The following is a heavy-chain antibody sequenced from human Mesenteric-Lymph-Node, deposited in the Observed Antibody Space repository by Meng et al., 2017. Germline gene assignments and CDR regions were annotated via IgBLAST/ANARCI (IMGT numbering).Heavy chain of an antibody. CDR1: GFTFSSYS. Sequence: EVQLVESGGGLVKPGESLILSCVASGFTFSSYSMNWVRQAPGKGLEWVSTISTSTSIYYADPAKGRLTISRDNTKNSLFLQMNSLRAEDTAVYYCARGVAPAGMLYWYFDLWGRGTLVTVSS. V-gene: IGHV3-21*01. D-gene: IGHD6-13*01. CDR3: ARGVAPAGMLYWYFDL. J-gene: IGHJ2*01. CDR2: ISTSTSI.